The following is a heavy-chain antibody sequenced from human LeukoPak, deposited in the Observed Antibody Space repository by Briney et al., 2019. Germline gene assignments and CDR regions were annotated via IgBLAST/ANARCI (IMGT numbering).Heavy chain of an antibody. V-gene: IGHV4-59*08. D-gene: IGHD3-10*01. CDR2: IYYSGST. J-gene: IGHJ6*03. Sequence: SETLSLTCTVSGGSISSYYWSWIRQPPGKGLEWIGYIYYSGSTDYNPSLKSRVTMSVDTSKNQFSLKLSSVTAADTAVYYCARAPGSGSYYYYYYMDVWGKGTTVTISS. CDR1: GGSISSYY. CDR3: ARAPGSGSYYYYYYMDV.